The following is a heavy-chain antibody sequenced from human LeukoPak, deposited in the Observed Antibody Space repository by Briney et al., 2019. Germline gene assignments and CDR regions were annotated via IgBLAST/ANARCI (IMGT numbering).Heavy chain of an antibody. CDR3: ARKYYYDSSGYYFDY. J-gene: IGHJ4*02. CDR1: GGSISSGGYY. D-gene: IGHD3-22*01. CDR2: IYYSGST. V-gene: IGHV4-31*03. Sequence: KPSETLSLTCTVSGGSISSGGYYWSWIRQHPGKGLEWIGYIYYSGSTYYNPSLKSRVTISVDTSKNQFSLKLSSVTAADTAVYYCARKYYYDSSGYYFDYWGQGTLVTVSS.